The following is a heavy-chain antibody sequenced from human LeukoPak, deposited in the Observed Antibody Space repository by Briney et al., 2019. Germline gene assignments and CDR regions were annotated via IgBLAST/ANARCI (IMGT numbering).Heavy chain of an antibody. CDR1: GYTFTSYY. CDR3: ARVYYYGSGSPDY. V-gene: IGHV1-2*02. D-gene: IGHD3-10*01. J-gene: IGHJ4*02. CDR2: INPNSGGT. Sequence: ASVKVSCKASGYTFTSYYMHWVRQAPGQGLEWMGWINPNSGGTNYAQKFQGRVTMTRDTSISTAYMELSRLRSDDTAVYYCARVYYYGSGSPDYWGQGTLVTVSS.